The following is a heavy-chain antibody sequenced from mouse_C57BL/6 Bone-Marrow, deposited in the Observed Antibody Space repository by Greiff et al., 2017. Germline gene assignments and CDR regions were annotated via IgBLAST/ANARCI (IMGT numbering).Heavy chain of an antibody. CDR2: ISYRGST. V-gene: IGHV3-8*01. CDR1: GYSITSDY. CDR3: ARDLMGDYWYFDV. J-gene: IGHJ1*03. D-gene: IGHD1-1*02. Sequence: EVQLQQSGPGLAKPSQTLSLTCSVTGYSITSDYWNWIRKFPGNKLEYMGYISYRGSTYYNPSLKSRISITRDTSKNQYYLQLNSVTTEDTATYDCARDLMGDYWYFDVWGTGTTVTVSS.